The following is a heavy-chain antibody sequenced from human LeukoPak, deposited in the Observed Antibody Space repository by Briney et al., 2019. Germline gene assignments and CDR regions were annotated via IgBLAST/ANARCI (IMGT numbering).Heavy chain of an antibody. CDR3: AARGSGWYSDDY. Sequence: SETLSLTCTVSGGSISSSSYYWSWIRQPAGKGLEWIGRIYTSGSTNYNPSLKSRVTISVDTSKNQFSLKLSSVTAADTAVYYCAARGSGWYSDDYWGQGTLVTVSS. CDR2: IYTSGST. V-gene: IGHV4-61*02. J-gene: IGHJ4*02. CDR1: GGSISSSSYY. D-gene: IGHD6-19*01.